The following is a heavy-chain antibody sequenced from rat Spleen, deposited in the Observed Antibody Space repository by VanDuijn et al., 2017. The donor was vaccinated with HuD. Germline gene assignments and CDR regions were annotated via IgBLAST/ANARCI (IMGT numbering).Heavy chain of an antibody. J-gene: IGHJ2*01. D-gene: IGHD1-12*03. Sequence: EVQLVESGGGLVQPGRSMKLSCAASGFTFSSFPMAWVRQAPTKGLEWVATISTSGGSTYYRDSVKGRFTISRDNAKSTLYLQMNSLRSEDTATYYCTRGGLLSPYYFDYWGQGVMVTVSS. CDR1: GFTFSSFP. CDR2: ISTSGGST. CDR3: TRGGLLSPYYFDY. V-gene: IGHV5-46*01.